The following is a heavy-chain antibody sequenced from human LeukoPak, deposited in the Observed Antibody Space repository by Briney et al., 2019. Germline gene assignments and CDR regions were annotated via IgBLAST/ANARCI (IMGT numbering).Heavy chain of an antibody. CDR1: GFTFSNYW. Sequence: GGSLRLSCAASGFTFSNYWMSWVRQASGKGLEWVANIKQDGSEKYYVDSVKGRFTISRDNAKNSLYLQMNSLRAEDTAVYYCASGSETDYYYYGMDVWGQGTTVTVSS. CDR2: IKQDGSEK. V-gene: IGHV3-7*01. J-gene: IGHJ6*02. CDR3: ASGSETDYYYYGMDV. D-gene: IGHD1-14*01.